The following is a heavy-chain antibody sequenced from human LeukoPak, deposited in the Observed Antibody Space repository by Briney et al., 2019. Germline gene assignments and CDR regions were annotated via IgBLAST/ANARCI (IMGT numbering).Heavy chain of an antibody. CDR1: GGSISSYY. Sequence: SETLSLTCTVSGGSISSYYWSWIRQPPGKGLEWIGYIYYSGSTNYNPSLKSRVTISVDTSKNQFSLKLSSVTAADTAVYYCASSSGSYYFGVDYWGQGTLVTVSS. V-gene: IGHV4-59*01. CDR3: ASSSGSYYFGVDY. J-gene: IGHJ4*02. D-gene: IGHD3-10*01. CDR2: IYYSGST.